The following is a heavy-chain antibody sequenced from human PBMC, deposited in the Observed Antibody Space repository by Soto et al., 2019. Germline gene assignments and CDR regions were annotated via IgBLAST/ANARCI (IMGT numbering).Heavy chain of an antibody. CDR1: GYTFTSYD. CDR3: ARGLTYYDILTGPPRGLHP. D-gene: IGHD3-9*01. J-gene: IGHJ5*02. CDR2: MNPNSGNT. Sequence: ASVKVSCKASGYTFTSYDINWVRQATGQGLEWMGWMNPNSGNTGYAQKFQGRVTMTRNTSISTAYMELSSLRSEDTAVYYCARGLTYYDILTGPPRGLHPSGPGAILTVYS. V-gene: IGHV1-8*01.